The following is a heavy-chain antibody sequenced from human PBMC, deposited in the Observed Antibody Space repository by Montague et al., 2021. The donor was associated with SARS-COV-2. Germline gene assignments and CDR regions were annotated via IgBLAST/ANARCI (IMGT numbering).Heavy chain of an antibody. V-gene: IGHV3-30*18. Sequence: YRILSLAASGFTFSSYGMHWVRQAPGKGLEWVAVISYDGSNKYYADSVKGRFTISRDNSKNTLYLQMNSLRAEDTAVYYCAKDFMSLMVYAMVYYYYGMDVWGQGTTVTVSS. D-gene: IGHD2-8*01. J-gene: IGHJ6*02. CDR3: AKDFMSLMVYAMVYYYYGMDV. CDR1: GFTFSSYG. CDR2: ISYDGSNK.